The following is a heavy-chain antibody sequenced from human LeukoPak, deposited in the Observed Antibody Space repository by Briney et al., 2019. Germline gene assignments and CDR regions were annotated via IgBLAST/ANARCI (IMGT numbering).Heavy chain of an antibody. J-gene: IGHJ4*02. CDR1: GFTFGDYA. V-gene: IGHV3-49*04. CDR2: IRSKVYGGTP. Sequence: GGSLRLSCAASGFTFGDYAMTWVRQAPGKGLEWVGFIRSKVYGGTPEYAASVKGGFTISRDDSQGIAYLQMNSLKTEDTAVYYCTRDQTPYYWGQGTLVTVSS. CDR3: TRDQTPYY.